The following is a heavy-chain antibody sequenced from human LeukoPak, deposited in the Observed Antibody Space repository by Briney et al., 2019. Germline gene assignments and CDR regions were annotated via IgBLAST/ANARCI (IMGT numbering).Heavy chain of an antibody. CDR2: VDRSSDST. CDR3: AKDPPRGDGYQPNFFDS. Sequence: PGGSLRLSCAASGFTFSSYAMNWVRQAPGRGLEWVSAVDRSSDSTYYEESVKGRFTVSRDNSKSTLFLEMNSLRAEDTAVYYCAKDPPRGDGYQPNFFDSWGQGTLVTVSS. CDR1: GFTFSSYA. D-gene: IGHD5-24*01. V-gene: IGHV3-23*01. J-gene: IGHJ4*02.